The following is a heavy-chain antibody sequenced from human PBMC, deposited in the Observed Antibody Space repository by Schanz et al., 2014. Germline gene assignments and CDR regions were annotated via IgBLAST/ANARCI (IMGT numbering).Heavy chain of an antibody. J-gene: IGHJ5*02. CDR3: ARDQTGTTNWFDP. Sequence: QVQLVQSGAEVKEPGASVKLSCKSSGYTFTDYYMQWVRQAPGQGLEWMGCINPYSGATYYAQKFQGRVTLTSDASLTTVYMEVHSLTSDDTAVFFCARDQTGTTNWFDPWGQGTLVTVSS. D-gene: IGHD1-7*01. CDR2: INPYSGAT. CDR1: GYTFTDYY. V-gene: IGHV1-2*02.